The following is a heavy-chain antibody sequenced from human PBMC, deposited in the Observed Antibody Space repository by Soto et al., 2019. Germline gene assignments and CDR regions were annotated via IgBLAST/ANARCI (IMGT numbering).Heavy chain of an antibody. CDR2: IHPSGST. CDR1: SGSLSDHY. J-gene: IGHJ6*02. CDR3: AKSIEGGPMDV. D-gene: IGHD1-26*01. Sequence: TLSLTFAVFSGSLSDHYWTWVRQSPGKGLEWIGEIHPSGSTDSSASLKSRVTLSLDKSISTAYLQWTRLKASDTAIYYCAKSIEGGPMDVWGQGTTVTVSS. V-gene: IGHV4-34*01.